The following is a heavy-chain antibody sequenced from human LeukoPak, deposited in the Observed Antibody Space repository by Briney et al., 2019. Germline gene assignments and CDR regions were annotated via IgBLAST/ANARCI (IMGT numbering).Heavy chain of an antibody. Sequence: GRSLRLSCAASGFTFGAYYMHWVRQPPGKGLEWVSAINWNSDTIHYADSVRGRFTISRDNAKNTLYLQMNSLKVEDTAFYFCTKDISSGRPAPYGMDVWGHGTTVTVSS. J-gene: IGHJ6*02. V-gene: IGHV3-9*01. CDR1: GFTFGAYY. D-gene: IGHD3-10*01. CDR2: INWNSDTI. CDR3: TKDISSGRPAPYGMDV.